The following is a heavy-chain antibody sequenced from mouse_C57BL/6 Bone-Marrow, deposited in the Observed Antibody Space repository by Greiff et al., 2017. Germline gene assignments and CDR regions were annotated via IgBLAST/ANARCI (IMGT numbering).Heavy chain of an antibody. CDR3: TTYSYVFAD. CDR2: IDPENGDT. CDR1: GFNIKDDY. Sequence: VQLQQSGAELVRPGASVKLSCTASGFNIKDDYMHWVKQRPEQGLEWIGWIDPENGDTEYASKFQGKSTITADTSSNTAYLQLSSLTSEDTAVYYCTTYSYVFADWGQGTLVTVSA. D-gene: IGHD1-1*01. J-gene: IGHJ3*01. V-gene: IGHV14-4*01.